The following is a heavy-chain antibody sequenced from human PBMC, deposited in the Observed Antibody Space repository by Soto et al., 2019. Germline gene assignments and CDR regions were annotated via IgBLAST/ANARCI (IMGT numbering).Heavy chain of an antibody. V-gene: IGHV1-3*01. J-gene: IGHJ4*02. CDR1: GNTVPNYA. Sequence: QVQLVQSGAELKKPGASVKVSCKASGNTVPNYAIHWVRQAPGQRLEWMGWINGGNGNTYYSEHXQARVPFPRXTXAXTXXMQLSSLTSEDTAVYYCARDDSGFSGSHYIDYFNYWGQGALVTVSS. CDR3: ARDDSGFSGSHYIDYFNY. D-gene: IGHD1-26*01. CDR2: INGGNGNT.